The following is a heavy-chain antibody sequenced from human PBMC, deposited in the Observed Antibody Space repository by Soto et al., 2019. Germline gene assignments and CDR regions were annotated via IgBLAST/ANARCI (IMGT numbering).Heavy chain of an antibody. J-gene: IGHJ4*02. CDR3: AKDRIGVNGGFYFDY. D-gene: IGHD2-8*01. Sequence: GGSLRLSCAASGFTFSSYAMSWVRQAPGKGLEWVSAISGSGGSTYYADSVKGRFTISRDNSKNTLYLQMNSLRAEDTAVYYCAKDRIGVNGGFYFDYWGQGTLVTVSS. CDR2: ISGSGGST. CDR1: GFTFSSYA. V-gene: IGHV3-23*01.